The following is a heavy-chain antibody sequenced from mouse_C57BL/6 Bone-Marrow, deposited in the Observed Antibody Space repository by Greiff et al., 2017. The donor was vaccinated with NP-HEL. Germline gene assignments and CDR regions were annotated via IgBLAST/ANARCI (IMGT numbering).Heavy chain of an antibody. D-gene: IGHD1-1*01. V-gene: IGHV1-50*01. CDR3: ARGISFYYYGPFAY. CDR2: IDPSDSYT. J-gene: IGHJ3*01. CDR1: GYTFTSYW. Sequence: VQLQQPGAELVKPGASVKLSCKASGYTFTSYWMQWVKQRPGQGLEWIGEIDPSDSYTNYNQKFKGKATLTVDTSSSTAYMQLSSLTSEDSAVYYCARGISFYYYGPFAYWGQGNLVTVSA.